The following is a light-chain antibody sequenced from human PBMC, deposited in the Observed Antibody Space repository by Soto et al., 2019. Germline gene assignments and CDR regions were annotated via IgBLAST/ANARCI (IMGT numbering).Light chain of an antibody. J-gene: IGKJ2*01. Sequence: DIQMTQSPSSLSASVGDRVTITCRASQSISSYLNWYQEKPGKAPKLLIYAASSLQGGVPSRFSGSGSGTDFTLAISSLQPEDFATYYCQQTYDTLYTFGQGTKLQVK. CDR2: AAS. CDR1: QSISSY. CDR3: QQTYDTLYT. V-gene: IGKV1-39*01.